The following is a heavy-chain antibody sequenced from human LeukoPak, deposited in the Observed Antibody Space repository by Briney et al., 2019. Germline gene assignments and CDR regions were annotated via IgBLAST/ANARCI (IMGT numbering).Heavy chain of an antibody. Sequence: SVKVSCKASGFTFTSSAVQWVRQARGQRLEWIGWIVVGSGNTNYAQKFQERVTITRDMSTSTAYMELSSLRSEDAAVYYCARDSGSGNNDYWGQGTLVTVSS. J-gene: IGHJ4*02. CDR1: GFTFTSSA. CDR2: IVVGSGNT. D-gene: IGHD1-26*01. CDR3: ARDSGSGNNDY. V-gene: IGHV1-58*01.